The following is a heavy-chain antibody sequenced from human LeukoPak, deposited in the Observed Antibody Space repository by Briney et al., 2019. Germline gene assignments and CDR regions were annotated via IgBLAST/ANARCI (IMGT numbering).Heavy chain of an antibody. CDR3: ARDFTPQMATIIH. CDR2: INPNSGGT. CDR1: GYTFTSYY. D-gene: IGHD5-24*01. V-gene: IGHV1-2*02. J-gene: IGHJ4*02. Sequence: ASVKVSCKASGYTFTSYYMHWVRQAPGQGLEWMGWINPNSGGTDYAQKFQGRVTMTRDTSISTAYMELSRLGSDDTAVYYCARDFTPQMATIIHWGQGTLVTVSS.